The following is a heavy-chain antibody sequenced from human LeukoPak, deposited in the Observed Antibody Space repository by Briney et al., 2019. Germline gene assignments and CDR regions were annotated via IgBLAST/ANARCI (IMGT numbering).Heavy chain of an antibody. CDR3: VSFYETY. J-gene: IGHJ4*02. V-gene: IGHV3-74*01. Sequence: GGSLRLSCAASGNYWMHWVRQAPGKGLVWVSHINSDGSWTSYADSVKGRFTISKDNAKNTVYLQMDSLRAEDTAVYYCVSFYETYWGRGTLVTVSS. CDR2: INSDGSWT. CDR1: GNYW. D-gene: IGHD2/OR15-2a*01.